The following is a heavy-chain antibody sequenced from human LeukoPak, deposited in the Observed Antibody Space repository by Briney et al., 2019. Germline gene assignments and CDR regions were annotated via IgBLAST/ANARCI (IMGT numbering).Heavy chain of an antibody. D-gene: IGHD6-13*01. CDR2: INPSGGST. Sequence: ASVKVSCKASGYTFTSYYMHWVRQAPGQGLEWMGIINPSGGSTSYAQKFQGRVTMTRDMSTSTVYMELSSLRSEDTAVYYCARVLTEIKEYSSSWHPPVPSYYFDCWGQGTLVTVSS. J-gene: IGHJ4*02. CDR1: GYTFTSYY. V-gene: IGHV1-46*01. CDR3: ARVLTEIKEYSSSWHPPVPSYYFDC.